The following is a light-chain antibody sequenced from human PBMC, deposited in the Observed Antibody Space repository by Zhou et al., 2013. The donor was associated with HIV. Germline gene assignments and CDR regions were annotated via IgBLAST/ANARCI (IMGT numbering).Light chain of an antibody. CDR2: LGS. CDR3: MQALQTPYT. Sequence: DIVMTQSPLSLPVTPGEPASISCRSSQSLLYSNGFNYLDWYLQKPGQSPHLLIYLGSNRASGVPDRFSGSGSGTDFTLEITRVEAEDAATYYCMQALQTPYTFGPGTKLQIK. J-gene: IGKJ2*01. CDR1: QSLLYSNGFNY. V-gene: IGKV2-28*01.